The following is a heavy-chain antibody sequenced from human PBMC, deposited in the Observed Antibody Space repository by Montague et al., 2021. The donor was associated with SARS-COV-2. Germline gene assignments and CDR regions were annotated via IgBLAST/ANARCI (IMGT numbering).Heavy chain of an antibody. CDR1: GASVSSNSAT. CDR3: TSGREGNYNVMDV. D-gene: IGHD1-1*01. V-gene: IGHV6-1*01. CDR2: TYYRSKWYN. J-gene: IGHJ6*02. Sequence: CAISGASVSSNSATWNWVRQSPSRGLEWLGRTYYRSKWYNDYAVXVRGRVTINPDTSKNQFSLQLNSVTPEDTAIYYCTSGREGNYNVMDVWGQGTTVTVSS.